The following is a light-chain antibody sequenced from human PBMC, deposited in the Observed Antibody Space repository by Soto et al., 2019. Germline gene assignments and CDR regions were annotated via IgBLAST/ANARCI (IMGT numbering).Light chain of an antibody. CDR2: AAS. CDR1: QNIGSN. V-gene: IGKV3-11*01. Sequence: EIVLTQSTATLSLSPGERATLSCRASQNIGSNLAWYRQTRGQAPRLLIYAASNRATGIPARFSGSGSGTDFALPSSSLEPEDFAVYYCQQRCKWPPLTFGGGTKVEIK. CDR3: QQRCKWPPLT. J-gene: IGKJ4*01.